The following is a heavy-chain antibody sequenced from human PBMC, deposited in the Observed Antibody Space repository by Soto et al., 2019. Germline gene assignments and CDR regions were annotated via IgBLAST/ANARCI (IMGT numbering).Heavy chain of an antibody. D-gene: IGHD5-18*01. J-gene: IGHJ4*02. CDR3: ARERGGYGLFDS. Sequence: SETLSHTCTFSGLSISNAAYSWSWIRQPPGKGLEWIGYIYPSGMPFYNPSLRSRVTISIDRSSDQFSLNLKSVTAADTAVYYCARERGGYGLFDSWGQGTLVTVSS. CDR1: GLSISNAAYS. CDR2: IYPSGMP. V-gene: IGHV4-30-2*01.